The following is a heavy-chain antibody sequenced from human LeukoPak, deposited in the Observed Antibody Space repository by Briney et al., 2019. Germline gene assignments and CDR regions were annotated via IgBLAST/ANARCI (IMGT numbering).Heavy chain of an antibody. CDR2: IYYSGST. J-gene: IGHJ4*02. CDR1: GGSISSGDYY. Sequence: KTSETLSLTCTVSGGSISSGDYYWGWIRQPRGKGLEWIGYIYYSGSTYYNPSLKSRVTISVDTSKNQFSLKLSSVTAADTAVYYCARGGSSGYSFDYWGQGTLVTVSS. V-gene: IGHV4-30-4*01. CDR3: ARGGSSGYSFDY. D-gene: IGHD3-22*01.